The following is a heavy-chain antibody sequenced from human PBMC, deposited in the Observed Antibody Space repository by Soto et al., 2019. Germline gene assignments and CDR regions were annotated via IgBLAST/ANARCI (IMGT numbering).Heavy chain of an antibody. CDR2: IIPIFGTA. CDR1: GGTFSSYA. CDR3: ALSPTSYCDCDY. J-gene: IGHJ4*02. D-gene: IGHD2-21*01. V-gene: IGHV1-69*13. Sequence: SVKVSCKASGGTFSSYAISGVRQAPGQGLEWMGGIIPIFGTANYAQKFQGRVTITADESTRTDYMELSSLRSEDTAVYYCALSPTSYCDCDYWGQGTLVTVSS.